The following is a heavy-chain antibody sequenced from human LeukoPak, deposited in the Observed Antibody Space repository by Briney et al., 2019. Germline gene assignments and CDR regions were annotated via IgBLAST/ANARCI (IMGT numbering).Heavy chain of an antibody. CDR1: GGSISSGGYY. J-gene: IGHJ4*02. Sequence: PLETLSLTCTVSGGSISSGGYYWSWIRQHPGKGLEWIGYIYYSGSTYYNPSLKSRVTISVDTSKNQFSLKLSSVTAADTAVYYCASLSSSWYNYDYWGQGTLVTVSS. CDR3: ASLSSSWYNYDY. V-gene: IGHV4-31*03. CDR2: IYYSGST. D-gene: IGHD6-13*01.